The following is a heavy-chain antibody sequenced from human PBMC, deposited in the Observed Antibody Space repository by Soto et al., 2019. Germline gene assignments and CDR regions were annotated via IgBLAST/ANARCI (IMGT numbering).Heavy chain of an antibody. CDR3: ARDKGGDYGDGAEYFDL. V-gene: IGHV1-69*08. J-gene: IGHJ2*01. CDR1: GGTFSSYT. Sequence: QVQLVQSGAEVKKPGSSVKVSCKASGGTFSSYTISWVRQAPGQGLEWMGRIIPILGIANYAQTFQGRVTMTADKATRTAYMELSSLGSEARAVYYWARDKGGDYGDGAEYFDLWGRGTLVTVSA. CDR2: IIPILGIA. D-gene: IGHD4-17*01.